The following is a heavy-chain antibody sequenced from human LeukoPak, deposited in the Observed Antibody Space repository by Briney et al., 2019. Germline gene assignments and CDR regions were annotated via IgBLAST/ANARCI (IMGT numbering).Heavy chain of an antibody. D-gene: IGHD5-12*01. CDR1: GGSFSGYY. V-gene: IGHV4-34*01. Sequence: TSETLSLTCAVYGGSFSGYYWNWIRQPPGKGLEWIGEINHSGRTNYNPSLKSRVTISVDTSKNQFSLTLSSLTAADTAVYYCARVSSGYDRSGMDVWGQGTTVTVSS. CDR2: INHSGRT. CDR3: ARVSSGYDRSGMDV. J-gene: IGHJ6*02.